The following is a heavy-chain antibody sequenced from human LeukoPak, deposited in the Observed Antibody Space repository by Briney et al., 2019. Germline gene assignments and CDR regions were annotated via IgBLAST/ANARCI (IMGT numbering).Heavy chain of an antibody. CDR3: ARDGYGGDTVGAS. CDR2: IYYSGST. Sequence: SETLSLTCTVSGGSISSSSYYWGWIRQPPGKGLEWIGSIYYSGSTYYNPSLKSRVTISVDTSKNQFSLKLSSVTAADTAVYYCARDGYGGDTVGASWGQGTMVTVSS. D-gene: IGHD1-26*01. V-gene: IGHV4-39*07. CDR1: GGSISSSSYY. J-gene: IGHJ3*01.